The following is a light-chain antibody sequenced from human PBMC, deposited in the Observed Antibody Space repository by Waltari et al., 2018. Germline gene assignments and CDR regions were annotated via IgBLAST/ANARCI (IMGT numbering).Light chain of an antibody. Sequence: QSALTQPASVSGSPGQSITLSCPGTSSDVGGYNLVSWYQQHPGKAPKLIIYEGTKRPSGVSTRFSGSKSGNTASLTISGLQAEDEADYYCCSYAGSRTFVFGTGTKVTVL. J-gene: IGLJ1*01. CDR3: CSYAGSRTFV. CDR1: SSDVGGYNL. CDR2: EGT. V-gene: IGLV2-23*01.